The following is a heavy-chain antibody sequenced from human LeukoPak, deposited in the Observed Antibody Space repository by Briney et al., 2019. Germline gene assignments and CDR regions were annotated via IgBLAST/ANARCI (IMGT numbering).Heavy chain of an antibody. J-gene: IGHJ3*02. CDR1: GGSISSSSYY. D-gene: IGHD3-22*01. V-gene: IGHV4-39*07. CDR2: IYYSGST. CDR3: ARGRVAGARKIVRVAFDI. Sequence: PSETLSLTCTVSGGSISSSSYYWGWIRQPPGKGLEWIGSIYYSGSTYYNPSLKSRVTISVDTSKNQFSLKLSSVTAADTAVYYCARGRVAGARKIVRVAFDIWGQGTMVTVSS.